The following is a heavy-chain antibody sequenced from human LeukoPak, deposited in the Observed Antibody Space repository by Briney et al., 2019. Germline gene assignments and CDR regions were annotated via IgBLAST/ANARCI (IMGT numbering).Heavy chain of an antibody. V-gene: IGHV3-21*01. CDR3: ARLSRGSGRDAFDI. Sequence: PGGSLRLSCAASGFTFSSYSMNWVRQAPGKGLEWVSSISSSSSYIYYADSVKGRFTISRDNAKNSLYQQMNSLRAEDTAVYYCARLSRGSGRDAFDIWGQGTMVTVSS. CDR1: GFTFSSYS. CDR2: ISSSSSYI. J-gene: IGHJ3*02. D-gene: IGHD3-10*01.